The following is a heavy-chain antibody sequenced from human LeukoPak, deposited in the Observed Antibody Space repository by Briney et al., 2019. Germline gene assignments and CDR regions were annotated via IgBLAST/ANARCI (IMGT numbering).Heavy chain of an antibody. CDR1: GGSISSGSYY. J-gene: IGHJ4*02. CDR3: ARDRGSSGWFDY. D-gene: IGHD6-19*01. V-gene: IGHV4-61*02. Sequence: SETRSLTCTVSGGSISSGSYYWSWIRQPAGKGLEWIGRIYTSGSTDYNPSLKSRVTISVDTSKNQFSLKLSSVTAADTAVYYCARDRGSSGWFDYWGQGTLVTVSS. CDR2: IYTSGST.